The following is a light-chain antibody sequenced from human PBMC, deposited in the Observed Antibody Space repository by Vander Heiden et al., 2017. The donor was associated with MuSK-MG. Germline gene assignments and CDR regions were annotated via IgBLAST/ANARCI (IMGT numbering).Light chain of an antibody. V-gene: IGLV3-1*01. CDR1: KLGDKY. CDR2: QDN. CDR3: QAWDSTSAVV. Sequence: SYELTQPPSVSVSPGQTASITCSGDKLGDKYASWYQQKPGLSLVRVIYQDNKRPPGIPERFSGSNSGNTATLTISGTQAMDEADYYCQAWDSTSAVVFGGGTRLTVL. J-gene: IGLJ2*01.